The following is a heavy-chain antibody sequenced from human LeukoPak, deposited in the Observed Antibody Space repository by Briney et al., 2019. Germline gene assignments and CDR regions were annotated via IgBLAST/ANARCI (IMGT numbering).Heavy chain of an antibody. D-gene: IGHD2-21*02. CDR2: IKQDESEK. J-gene: IGHJ3*02. Sequence: PGGSLRLSCAASGLTFSSYWMSWVRQAPGKGLEWVANIKQDESEKYYVDSVKGRFTISRDNAKSSLYLQMNSLRAEDAAVYYCARIMDAVMTATLPGKNAFDIWGQGTMVTVSS. V-gene: IGHV3-7*01. CDR1: GLTFSSYW. CDR3: ARIMDAVMTATLPGKNAFDI.